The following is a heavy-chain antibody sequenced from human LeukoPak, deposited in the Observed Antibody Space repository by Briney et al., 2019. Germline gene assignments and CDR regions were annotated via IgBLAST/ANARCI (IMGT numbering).Heavy chain of an antibody. D-gene: IGHD3-9*01. CDR1: GYTFTGYY. Sequence: ASVKVSCKASGYTFTGYYMHWVRQAPGQGLEWMGWINPNSGGTNYAQKFQGRVTMTRDTSISTAYMELSRLRSDDTAVYYCARDFMYYDILTGYYDNWFDPWGQGTLVTVSS. V-gene: IGHV1-2*02. CDR3: ARDFMYYDILTGYYDNWFDP. J-gene: IGHJ5*02. CDR2: INPNSGGT.